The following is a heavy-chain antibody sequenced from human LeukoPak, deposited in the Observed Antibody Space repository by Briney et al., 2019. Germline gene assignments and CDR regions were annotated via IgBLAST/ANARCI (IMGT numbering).Heavy chain of an antibody. Sequence: GGSLRLSGAASGFSFSSYWMTWVRQAPGRGLEFVANIRGDGNEKYYMDSMKGRLTISRDNAKNSLFLQMSGLRAEDTAVYYCMTELLGYRGQGTLVTVPS. CDR2: IRGDGNEK. J-gene: IGHJ4*02. CDR1: GFSFSSYW. CDR3: MTELLGY. V-gene: IGHV3-7*03. D-gene: IGHD1-26*01.